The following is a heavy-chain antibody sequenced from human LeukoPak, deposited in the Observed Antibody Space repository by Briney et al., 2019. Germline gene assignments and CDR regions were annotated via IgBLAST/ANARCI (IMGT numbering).Heavy chain of an antibody. CDR1: GGSISSGSYY. CDR3: ARAPILRYFDWLLDTLGWFDP. J-gene: IGHJ5*02. D-gene: IGHD3-9*01. V-gene: IGHV4-61*02. Sequence: PSQTLSLTCTVSGGSISSGSYYWSWIRQPAGKGLEWIGRIYTSGSTYYNPPLKSRVTISVDTSKNQFSLKLSSVTAADTAVYYCARAPILRYFDWLLDTLGWFDPWGQGTLVTVSS. CDR2: IYTSGST.